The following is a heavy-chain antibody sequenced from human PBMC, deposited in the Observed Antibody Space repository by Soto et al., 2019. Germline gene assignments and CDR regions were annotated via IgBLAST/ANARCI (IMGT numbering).Heavy chain of an antibody. CDR2: LVGSGGGI. J-gene: IGHJ3*01. CDR1: GFSFSAYA. Sequence: EGQLLESGGGLVQPGGSLRLSCAASGFSFSAYAMSWVRQAPGKGLQWVSGLVGSGGGIQYADSVRGRFTVSRDNSKNTLYLQMDGLRAEDTAVYYCAKDLFARNNLWEPFDLWGQGTEVTVSS. D-gene: IGHD1-26*01. V-gene: IGHV3-23*01. CDR3: AKDLFARNNLWEPFDL.